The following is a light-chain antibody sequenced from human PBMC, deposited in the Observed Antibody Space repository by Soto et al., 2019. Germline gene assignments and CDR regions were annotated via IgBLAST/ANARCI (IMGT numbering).Light chain of an antibody. Sequence: DIVMTQSPDSLAVSLGERATINCKSSQSVLYSSNNKNYLAWYQQKPGQPPKLLIYWASTRESGVPDRFSGSGSGTDFTLTISSLQAEDVAVYYCQKYDSAPFIFCPGSKVNLK. CDR1: QSVLYSSNNKNY. J-gene: IGKJ3*01. CDR3: QKYDSAPFI. CDR2: WAS. V-gene: IGKV4-1*01.